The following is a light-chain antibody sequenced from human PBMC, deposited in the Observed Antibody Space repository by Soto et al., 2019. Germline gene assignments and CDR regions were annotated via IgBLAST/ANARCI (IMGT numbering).Light chain of an antibody. Sequence: QSVLTQPPSASGTPGQRDTISCSGSNSNIGRNTVNWYQQLPGAAPNLLIYSNNQRPSGVPDRFSGSKSGTSASLAISGLQSEDEADYYCAAWDESPNVPVFGGGTKLTVL. V-gene: IGLV1-44*01. CDR2: SNN. CDR3: AAWDESPNVPV. J-gene: IGLJ3*02. CDR1: NSNIGRNT.